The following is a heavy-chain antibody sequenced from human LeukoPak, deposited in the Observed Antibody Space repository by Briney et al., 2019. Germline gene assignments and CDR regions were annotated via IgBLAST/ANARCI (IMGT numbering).Heavy chain of an antibody. V-gene: IGHV4-34*01. CDR1: GFTFSSYA. Sequence: GSLRLSCAASGFTFSSYAMSWIRQPPGKGLEWIGEINHSGSTNYNPSLKSRVTISVDTSKNQFSLKLSSVTAADTAVYYCARGVTRIAAAAPFWYFDLWGRGTLVTVSS. CDR2: INHSGST. D-gene: IGHD6-13*01. J-gene: IGHJ2*01. CDR3: ARGVTRIAAAAPFWYFDL.